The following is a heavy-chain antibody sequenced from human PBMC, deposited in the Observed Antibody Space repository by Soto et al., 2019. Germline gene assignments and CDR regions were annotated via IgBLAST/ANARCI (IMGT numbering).Heavy chain of an antibody. D-gene: IGHD6-19*01. CDR1: GGSIGSSSHY. CDR3: GRHGMVGSGWDSIGWYFDL. Sequence: QLQLQESGPGLVKPSETLSLTCTVSGGSIGSSSHYWGWVRQPPGKGPEWIGSTHYSGTTYDNPSLKSRVTTSVDTSKNLLSQSLRALTAADTAVYYCGRHGMVGSGWDSIGWYFDLCGRGRLVTVSS. J-gene: IGHJ2*01. V-gene: IGHV4-39*01. CDR2: THYSGTT.